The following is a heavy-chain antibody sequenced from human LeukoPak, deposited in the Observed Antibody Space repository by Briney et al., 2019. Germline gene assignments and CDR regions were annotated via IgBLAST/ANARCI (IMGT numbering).Heavy chain of an antibody. CDR2: IFYSGST. J-gene: IGHJ5*02. CDR3: ARQGRYDFWSGSNWFDP. Sequence: TLSPTCTVSGGSISSGDYYWSWIRQPPGKGLEWIGYIFYSGSTYYNPSLKSRVTISVDTSKNQFSLKLSSVTAADTAVYYCARQGRYDFWSGSNWFDPWGQGTLVTVSS. D-gene: IGHD3-3*01. V-gene: IGHV4-31*03. CDR1: GGSISSGDYY.